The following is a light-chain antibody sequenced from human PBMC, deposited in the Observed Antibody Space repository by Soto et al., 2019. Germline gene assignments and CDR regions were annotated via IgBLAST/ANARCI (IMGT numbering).Light chain of an antibody. Sequence: IVLTQSPGTLSLSPGERATLSCRASQSVSSSYLAWYQQRPGQAPGLLIYGASSRATGIPDRFSGSGSGTDFTLTISRLEPEDFAVYYCQHYAGSPTFGQGTRLEIK. CDR2: GAS. CDR3: QHYAGSPT. V-gene: IGKV3-20*01. CDR1: QSVSSSY. J-gene: IGKJ5*01.